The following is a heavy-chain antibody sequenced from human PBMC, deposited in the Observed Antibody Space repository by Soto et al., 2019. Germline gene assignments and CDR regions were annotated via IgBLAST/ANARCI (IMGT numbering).Heavy chain of an antibody. CDR1: GFTFSTYW. Sequence: EVQLLGSGGGLVQPGGSLRLSCVASGFTFSTYWMNWVRQAPGMGLEWVANINPDGSVGTYVDSVKGRFTTSRDNAKNSLSLDMNGLSADDTAVDLCAGWGRQDNNYWGQGILVTVSS. D-gene: IGHD3-16*01. V-gene: IGHV3-7*03. CDR2: INPDGSVG. CDR3: AGWGRQDNNY. J-gene: IGHJ4*02.